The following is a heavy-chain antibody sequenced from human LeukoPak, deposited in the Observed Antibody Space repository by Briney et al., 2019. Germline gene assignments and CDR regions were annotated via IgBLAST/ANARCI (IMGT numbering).Heavy chain of an antibody. V-gene: IGHV3-64D*06. J-gene: IGHJ4*02. Sequence: GGSLRLSCSASGFIISNYAMHWVRQAPGKGLEYVSAISANGGSTYYADSVKGGFTISRDTPKNTLYLQMSSLRAEDTAMYHCVKDLYKGDSASWYFFHYWGQGTLVTVSS. CDR1: GFIISNYA. D-gene: IGHD6-13*01. CDR3: VKDLYKGDSASWYFFHY. CDR2: ISANGGST.